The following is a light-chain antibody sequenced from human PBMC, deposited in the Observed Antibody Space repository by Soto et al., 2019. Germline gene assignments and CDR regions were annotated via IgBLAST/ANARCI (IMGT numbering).Light chain of an antibody. V-gene: IGKV3-20*01. J-gene: IGKJ1*01. CDR2: GAS. CDR3: QQYRA. Sequence: EIVLTQSPGTLSLSPGERATLSCRASQSVSDSYLAWYQQKPGQAPRLLIYGASSRAPGIPDRFSGSGSGTDFTLTISRLEPEDFAVYYCQQYRAFGQGTKV. CDR1: QSVSDSY.